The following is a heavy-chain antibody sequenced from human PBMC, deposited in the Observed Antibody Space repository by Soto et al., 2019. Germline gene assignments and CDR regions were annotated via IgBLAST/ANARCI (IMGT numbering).Heavy chain of an antibody. D-gene: IGHD2-2*01. Sequence: GGSVRLSCTASGFTFGDYAMSWFRQAPGKGLEWVGFIRSKAYGGTTEYAASVKGRFTISRDDSKSIAYLQMNSLKTEDTAVYYCTRDSASNYYYYGMDVWGQGTTVTVSS. J-gene: IGHJ6*02. CDR2: IRSKAYGGTT. CDR1: GFTFGDYA. CDR3: TRDSASNYYYYGMDV. V-gene: IGHV3-49*03.